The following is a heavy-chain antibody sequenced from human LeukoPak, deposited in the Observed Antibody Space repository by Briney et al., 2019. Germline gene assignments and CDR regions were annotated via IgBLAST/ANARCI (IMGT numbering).Heavy chain of an antibody. Sequence: GGSLRLSCAASGFTFSSYSMNWVRQAPGKGLEWVSSISSSSSYIYYADSVKGRFTISRDNAKNSLYLQMNSLRAEDTAVYYCARDGSSGSSAFDIWGQGTMVTVSS. J-gene: IGHJ3*02. CDR3: ARDGSSGSSAFDI. CDR1: GFTFSSYS. V-gene: IGHV3-21*01. CDR2: ISSSSSYI. D-gene: IGHD3-22*01.